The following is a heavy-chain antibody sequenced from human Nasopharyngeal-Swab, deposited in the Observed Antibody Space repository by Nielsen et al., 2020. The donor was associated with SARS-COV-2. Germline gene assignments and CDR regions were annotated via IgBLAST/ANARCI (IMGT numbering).Heavy chain of an antibody. Sequence: GGSLRLSCAASGFTFSGSAMHWVRQASGKGLEWVGRIRSKANSYATAYAASVKGRFTISRDDSKNTAYLQKNSLKTEDTAVYYCTRHTQYCSGGSCYPRFDPWGQGTLVTVSS. CDR1: GFTFSGSA. D-gene: IGHD2-15*01. CDR3: TRHTQYCSGGSCYPRFDP. J-gene: IGHJ5*02. CDR2: IRSKANSYAT. V-gene: IGHV3-73*01.